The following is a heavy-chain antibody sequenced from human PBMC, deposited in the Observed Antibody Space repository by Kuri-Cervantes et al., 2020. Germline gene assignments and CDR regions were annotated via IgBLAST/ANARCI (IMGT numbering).Heavy chain of an antibody. Sequence: GESLKISCAASGFTFSDYYMSWIRQAPGKGPEWVSYISSSGSTIYYADSVKGRFTISRDNARNSLYLQMNSLRAEDTAVYYCASDSPYGSGSYWGQGILVTVSS. V-gene: IGHV3-11*04. D-gene: IGHD3-10*01. CDR3: ASDSPYGSGSY. J-gene: IGHJ4*02. CDR1: GFTFSDYY. CDR2: ISSSGSTI.